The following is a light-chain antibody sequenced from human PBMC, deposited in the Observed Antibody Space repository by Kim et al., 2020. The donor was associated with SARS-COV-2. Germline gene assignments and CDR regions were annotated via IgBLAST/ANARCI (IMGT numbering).Light chain of an antibody. V-gene: IGLV8-61*01. CDR3: VLYVRSDFWV. CDR2: STN. CDR1: SGSVSTSYY. Sequence: QTVVTQEPSFSVSPGGTVTLTCGLSSGSVSTSYYPSWYQQTPGQAPRTLIYSTNTRSSGVPDRFSGSILDNKAALTITGAQADDESDYYCVLYVRSDFWVFGGGTQLTVL. J-gene: IGLJ3*02.